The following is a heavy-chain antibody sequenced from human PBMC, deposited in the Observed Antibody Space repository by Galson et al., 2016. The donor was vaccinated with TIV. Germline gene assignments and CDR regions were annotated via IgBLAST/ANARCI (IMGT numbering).Heavy chain of an antibody. Sequence: SLRLSCAASGFTFSSYWMSWVRQAPGKGLEWVANIKEDGSEKYYVDSMKGRFTISRDNAKNSLYLQMNSLRAEDTGVFYCVREKDYGGGKFDFWGKGVLVTVSS. CDR2: IKEDGSEK. D-gene: IGHD4-23*01. J-gene: IGHJ4*02. CDR3: VREKDYGGGKFDF. V-gene: IGHV3-7*04. CDR1: GFTFSSYW.